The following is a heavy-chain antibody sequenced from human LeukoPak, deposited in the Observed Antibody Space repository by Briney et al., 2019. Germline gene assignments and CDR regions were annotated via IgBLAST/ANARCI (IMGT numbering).Heavy chain of an antibody. CDR1: GGSFSGYY. CDR3: ASLVQYQLLWGLYYHYYMDV. V-gene: IGHV4-34*01. CDR2: INHSGST. J-gene: IGHJ6*03. Sequence: SETLSLTCAVYGGSFSGYYWSWIRQPPGKGLEWIGEINHSGSTNYNPSLKSRVTISVDTSKNQFSLKLSSVTAADTAVYYCASLVQYQLLWGLYYHYYMDVWGKGTTVTVSS. D-gene: IGHD2-2*01.